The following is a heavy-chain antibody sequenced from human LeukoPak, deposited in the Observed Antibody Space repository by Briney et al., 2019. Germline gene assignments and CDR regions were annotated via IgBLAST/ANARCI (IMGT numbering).Heavy chain of an antibody. CDR2: ISGSGATS. D-gene: IGHD1-26*01. CDR1: GFTFTKYW. Sequence: GDSLRLSCAASGFTFTKYWMTWVRLTPGKGLEWVSSISGSGATSFSADSVKGRFIISRDNSKSTLYLQMNSLRVEDTAVYYCAKGWGGTGRNFFDYWGQGTQVTVPA. V-gene: IGHV3-23*01. J-gene: IGHJ4*02. CDR3: AKGWGGTGRNFFDY.